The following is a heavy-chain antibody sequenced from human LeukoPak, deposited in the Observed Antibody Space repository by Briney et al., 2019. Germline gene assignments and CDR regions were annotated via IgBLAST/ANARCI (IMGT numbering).Heavy chain of an antibody. CDR3: ARGTLRYFDF. CDR2: INPSGGST. Sequence: GASVTVSCTASGYTLTSYYMHWVRQAPGQGPEGMGVINPSGGSTTSYAQKIQGRVTMTRDTSMSTVTMELSSLRSEDTAVYYCARGTLRYFDFWGQGTLVTVSS. CDR1: GYTLTSYY. J-gene: IGHJ4*02. V-gene: IGHV1-46*01. D-gene: IGHD3-9*01.